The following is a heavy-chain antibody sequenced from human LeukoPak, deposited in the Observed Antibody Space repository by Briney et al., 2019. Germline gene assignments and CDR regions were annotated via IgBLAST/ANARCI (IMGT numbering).Heavy chain of an antibody. Sequence: SETLSLTCAVYGGSFSGYYWSWIRQPPGKGLEWIGEINHSGSTNYNPSLKSRDTISVDTSKNQFSLKLSSVTAADTAVYYCARGRYYDFWSGYYADYWGQGTLVTVSS. D-gene: IGHD3-3*01. V-gene: IGHV4-34*01. CDR1: GGSFSGYY. CDR3: ARGRYYDFWSGYYADY. J-gene: IGHJ4*02. CDR2: INHSGST.